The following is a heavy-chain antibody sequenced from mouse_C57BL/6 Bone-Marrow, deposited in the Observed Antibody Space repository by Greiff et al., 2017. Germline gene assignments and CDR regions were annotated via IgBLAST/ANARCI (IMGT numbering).Heavy chain of an antibody. CDR1: GYSFTDYN. CDR2: INPNYGTT. D-gene: IGHD2-4*01. CDR3: ARGGIYYDYDWVAY. Sequence: VQLQQSGPELVKPGASVKISCKASGYSFTDYNMNWVKQSNGKSLEWIGVINPNYGTTSYNQKFKGKATLTVDKSSRTAYMQLNRLTSEDSAVYYCARGGIYYDYDWVAYWGQGTLVTVSA. V-gene: IGHV1-39*01. J-gene: IGHJ3*01.